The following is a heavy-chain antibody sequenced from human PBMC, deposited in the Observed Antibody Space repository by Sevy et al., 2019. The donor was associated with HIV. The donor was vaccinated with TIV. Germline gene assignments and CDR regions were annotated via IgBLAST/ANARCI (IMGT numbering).Heavy chain of an antibody. CDR3: ARLQGYCSSTSCSFATHWFDP. J-gene: IGHJ5*02. Sequence: GESLKISCKGSGYSFSGYWVAWVRQMPGKGLEWMGIIYPDNSNVKYSPSFEGQVTISVDKSISTAYLQWSSLKASDTVMYYCARLQGYCSSTSCSFATHWFDPWGQGSMVTVSS. CDR2: IYPDNSNV. CDR1: GYSFSGYW. V-gene: IGHV5-51*01. D-gene: IGHD2-2*01.